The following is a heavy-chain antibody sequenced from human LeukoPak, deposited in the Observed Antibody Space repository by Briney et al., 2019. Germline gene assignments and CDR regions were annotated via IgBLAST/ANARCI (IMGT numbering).Heavy chain of an antibody. CDR3: AKLYCSSSSCSRGGYFDY. V-gene: IGHV3-23*01. CDR2: ISGIGGIT. J-gene: IGHJ4*02. Sequence: GGSLRLSCAASGFTFSTYAMSWVRQAPGKGLEWVSIISGIGGITYYPDSVKGRFTISRDNSKNTLYLQMNSLRAEDTAVYYCAKLYCSSSSCSRGGYFDYWGRGTLVTVSS. D-gene: IGHD2-2*01. CDR1: GFTFSTYA.